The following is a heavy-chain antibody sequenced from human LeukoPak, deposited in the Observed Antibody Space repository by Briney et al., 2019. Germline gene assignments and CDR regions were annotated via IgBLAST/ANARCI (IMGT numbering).Heavy chain of an antibody. CDR3: TRSLWFGELLGYFDY. D-gene: IGHD3-10*01. Sequence: GGSLRLSCVVSGFTVSTNSMNWVRQAPGKGLEWVGFIRSKAYGGTTEYAASVKGRFTISRDDSKSIAYLQMNSLKTEDTAVYYCTRSLWFGELLGYFDYWGQGTLVTVSS. J-gene: IGHJ4*02. V-gene: IGHV3-49*04. CDR2: IRSKAYGGTT. CDR1: GFTVSTNS.